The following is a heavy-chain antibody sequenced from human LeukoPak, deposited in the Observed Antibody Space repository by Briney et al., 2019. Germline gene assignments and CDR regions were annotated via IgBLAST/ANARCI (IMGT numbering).Heavy chain of an antibody. J-gene: IGHJ4*02. CDR2: ISSSSSYI. CDR3: ARGSTYYDSSGQVPFDY. Sequence: GGSLRLSCAASGFTFSSHSMNWVRQAPGKGLEWVSSISSSSSYIYYADSVKGRFTISRDNGKNTLYLQMNSLRAEDTAVYYCARGSTYYDSSGQVPFDYWGQGTLVTVSS. D-gene: IGHD3-22*01. V-gene: IGHV3-21*01. CDR1: GFTFSSHS.